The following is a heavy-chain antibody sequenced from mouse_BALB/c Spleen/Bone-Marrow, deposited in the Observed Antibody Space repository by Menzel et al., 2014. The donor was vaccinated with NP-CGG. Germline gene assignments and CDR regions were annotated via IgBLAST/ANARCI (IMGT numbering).Heavy chain of an antibody. D-gene: IGHD1-1*01. V-gene: IGHV3-1*02. CDR2: IHYSGST. CDR3: ARRTTVVAPLDY. CDR1: GYSITSGYS. J-gene: IGHJ2*01. Sequence: DVQLQESGPDLVKPSQSLSLTCTVTGYSITSGYSWHWIRQFPGNKLEWMGYIHYSGSTNYNPSLKSRISITRDTSKNQFFLQLNSVTTEDTATYYCARRTTVVAPLDYWAKAPLSQSPQ.